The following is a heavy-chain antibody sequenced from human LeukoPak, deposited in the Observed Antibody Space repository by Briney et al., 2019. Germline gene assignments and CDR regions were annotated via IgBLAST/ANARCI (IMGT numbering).Heavy chain of an antibody. CDR2: ITSSGTYI. V-gene: IGHV3-21*01. Sequence: PGGSLRLSCAASGFTFNNYNMNWVRQAPGRALEWVSSITSSGTYIFYADSVKGRFTISRDNAKNSLYLQMNSLGPEDTAVYYCARDPYSGNYGNYYYYYMDVWGKGTTATISS. CDR3: ARDPYSGNYGNYYYYYMDV. D-gene: IGHD1-26*01. CDR1: GFTFNNYN. J-gene: IGHJ6*03.